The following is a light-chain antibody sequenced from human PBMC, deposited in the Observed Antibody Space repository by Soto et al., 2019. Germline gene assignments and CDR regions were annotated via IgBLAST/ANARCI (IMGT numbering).Light chain of an antibody. CDR1: QSVSSN. CDR2: GAS. CDR3: QQYNNWPRGT. V-gene: IGKV3-15*01. Sequence: EIVMTQSPATLSVSPGERATLSCRASQSVSSNLAWYQQKPGQAPRLLIYGASTRATGIPARFSGSGSGTESTLTISSPQSEDFAVYYCQQYNNWPRGTFGQGTKLEIK. J-gene: IGKJ2*02.